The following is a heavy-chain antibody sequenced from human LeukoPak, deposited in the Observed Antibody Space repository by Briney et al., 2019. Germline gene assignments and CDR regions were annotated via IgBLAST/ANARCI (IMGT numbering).Heavy chain of an antibody. CDR3: ARHRVASAYSSFDY. Sequence: PSEALSLTCTVSGASISSTGYYWGWIRQAPGKRLGWFGSLFNSGVTYYSPSLKSRVSTSVDTSNKHFSLRLTSLTAADTAIYYCARHRVASAYSSFDYWGQGTLVTVSS. CDR1: GASISSTGYY. J-gene: IGHJ4*02. CDR2: LFNSGVT. V-gene: IGHV4-39*01. D-gene: IGHD2-15*01.